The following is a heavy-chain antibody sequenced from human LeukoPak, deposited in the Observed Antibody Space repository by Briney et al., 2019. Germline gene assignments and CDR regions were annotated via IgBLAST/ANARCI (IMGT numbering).Heavy chain of an antibody. CDR3: AVNPGPLSFDY. V-gene: IGHV1-18*01. Sequence: ASVKVSCKASGGTFSSYAISWVRQAPGQGLEWMGWISAYNGNTNYAQKLQGRVTMTTDTSTSTAYMELRSLRSDDTAVYYCAVNPGPLSFDYWGQGTLVTVSS. J-gene: IGHJ4*02. D-gene: IGHD2/OR15-2a*01. CDR1: GGTFSSYA. CDR2: ISAYNGNT.